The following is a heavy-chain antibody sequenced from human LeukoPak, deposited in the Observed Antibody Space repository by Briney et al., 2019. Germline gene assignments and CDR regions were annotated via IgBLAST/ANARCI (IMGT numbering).Heavy chain of an antibody. J-gene: IGHJ5*02. Sequence: SVKVSCKASGGSFTSFIINWVRQAPGQGLEWMGGFIPMVATANYAQKFQGRVTITTDESTDTAYMELSSLRSEDTDVYYCARDQEGLELLGRGWFDPWGQGTLVTVSS. V-gene: IGHV1-69*16. D-gene: IGHD1-7*01. CDR2: FIPMVATA. CDR1: GGSFTSFI. CDR3: ARDQEGLELLGRGWFDP.